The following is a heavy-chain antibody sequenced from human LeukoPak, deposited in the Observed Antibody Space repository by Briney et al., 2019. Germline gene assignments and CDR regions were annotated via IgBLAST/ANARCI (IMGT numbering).Heavy chain of an antibody. V-gene: IGHV3-21*01. Sequence: GGSLRLSCAASGFTFSSYSMNWVRQAPGKGLEWVSSISSSSNYIYYADSVKGRFTISRDNAKNSLYLQMNTLRAEDTAVYYCARDFISGYYYDSSGFDYWGQGTLVTVSS. CDR3: ARDFISGYYYDSSGFDY. CDR1: GFTFSSYS. CDR2: ISSSSNYI. J-gene: IGHJ4*02. D-gene: IGHD3-22*01.